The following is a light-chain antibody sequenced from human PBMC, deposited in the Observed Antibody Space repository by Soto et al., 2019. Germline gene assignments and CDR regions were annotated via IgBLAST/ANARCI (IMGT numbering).Light chain of an antibody. CDR2: KAS. CDR1: QSLLHSNGYNY. J-gene: IGKJ1*01. Sequence: DIVMTQSPLSLPVTPGEPASISCSSSQSLLHSNGYNYLDWYLQKPGKAPKLLIYKASTLKSGVPSRFSGSGSGTEFTLTISSLQPDEFATYYCQHYNSYPEAFGQGTKVDIK. CDR3: QHYNSYPEA. V-gene: IGKV2-28*01.